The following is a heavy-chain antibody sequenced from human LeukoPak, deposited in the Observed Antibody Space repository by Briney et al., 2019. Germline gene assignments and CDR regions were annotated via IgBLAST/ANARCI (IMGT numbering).Heavy chain of an antibody. CDR2: ISSSGVST. V-gene: IGHV3-23*01. D-gene: IGHD3-10*02. Sequence: GGSLRLSSAASGFTFSNYAMSWVRQAPGKGLEWVSGISSSGVSTYYADSVKGRFTISRDNSKNTLYLQMNSLRAEDTAVYYCAKDYYVPPSYWGQGTLVTVSS. J-gene: IGHJ4*02. CDR1: GFTFSNYA. CDR3: AKDYYVPPSY.